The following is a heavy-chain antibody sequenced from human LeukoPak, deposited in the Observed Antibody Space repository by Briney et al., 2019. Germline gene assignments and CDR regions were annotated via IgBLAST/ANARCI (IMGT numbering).Heavy chain of an antibody. CDR3: ARGRFLEWLLSGAFDI. D-gene: IGHD3-3*01. CDR2: INPSGGST. Sequence: ASVKVSCXASGYTFTSYYMHWVRQAPGQGLEWMGIINPSGGSTSYAQKFQGRVTMTRDTSTSTVYMELSSLRSEDTAVYYCARGRFLEWLLSGAFDIWGQGTMVTVSS. V-gene: IGHV1-46*01. J-gene: IGHJ3*02. CDR1: GYTFTSYY.